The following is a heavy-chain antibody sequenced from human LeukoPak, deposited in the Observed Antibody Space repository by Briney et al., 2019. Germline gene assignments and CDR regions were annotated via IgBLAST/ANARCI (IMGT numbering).Heavy chain of an antibody. J-gene: IGHJ4*02. CDR1: GGSVNSGSSY. CDR3: ATRRVEATFDY. CDR2: ISYSGST. V-gene: IGHV4-61*01. Sequence: SETLSLTCTVSGGSVNSGSSYWSWIRQPPGKGLEWIGCISYSGSTNYNPSLRSRVTMSLDTSKNQFSLTLSSVTAADTAVYFCATRRVEATFDYWGQGTLVTVSS. D-gene: IGHD1-26*01.